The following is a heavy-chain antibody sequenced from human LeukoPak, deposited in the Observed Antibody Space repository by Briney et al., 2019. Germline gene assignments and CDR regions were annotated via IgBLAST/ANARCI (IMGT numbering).Heavy chain of an antibody. CDR1: GASLSGYY. CDR2: ISHSGST. V-gene: IGHV4-34*01. D-gene: IGHD3-10*01. J-gene: IGHJ4*02. CDR3: ARSGWGSGSYWFY. Sequence: SETLSLTCEVSGASLSGYYWSWIRQAPGKGLEWIGEISHSGSTNYNPSLKSRVTISAHTSKNQFSLKLSSVIGADTAVYFCARSGWGSGSYWFYWGQGTLVTVSA.